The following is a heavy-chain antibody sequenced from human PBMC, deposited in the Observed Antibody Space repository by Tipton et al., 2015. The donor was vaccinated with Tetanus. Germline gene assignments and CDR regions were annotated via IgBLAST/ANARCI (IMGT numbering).Heavy chain of an antibody. CDR1: GGPISSGDYY. D-gene: IGHD3-22*01. CDR2: IYYSGST. CDR3: ARVGYYYYYMDV. Sequence: TLSLTCTVSGGPISSGDYYWSWIRQPPGKGLEWIGYIYYSGSTNYNPSLKSRVTISVDTSKNQFSLKLSSVTAADTAVYYCARVGYYYYYMDVWGKGTTVTVSS. V-gene: IGHV4-61*08. J-gene: IGHJ6*03.